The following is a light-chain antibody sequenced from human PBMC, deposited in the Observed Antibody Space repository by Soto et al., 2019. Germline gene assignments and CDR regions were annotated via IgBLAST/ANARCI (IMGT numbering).Light chain of an antibody. CDR2: VAS. V-gene: IGKV3-15*01. CDR1: QSVSSN. Sequence: EIVMTQSPATLSVSPGERATLSCRASQSVSSNLAWYQQKPGQAPRLLIYVASTRATGIPARFSGSGSGTEFTLTISSLQSEDFSVYYCQQYNNWPPRAWTFGQGTKLEIK. CDR3: QQYNNWPPRAWT. J-gene: IGKJ1*01.